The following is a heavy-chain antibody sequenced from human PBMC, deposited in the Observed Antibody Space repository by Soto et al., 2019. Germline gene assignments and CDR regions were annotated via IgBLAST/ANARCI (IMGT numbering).Heavy chain of an antibody. CDR3: ARGYCSGGSCHLDY. Sequence: PSETLFLTCTVSGGSISSGGYYWSWIRQHPGKGLEWIGYIYYSGSTYYNPSLKSRVTISVDTSKNQFSLKLSSVTAADTAVYYCARGYCSGGSCHLDYWGQGTLVTVSS. CDR2: IYYSGST. CDR1: GGSISSGGYY. D-gene: IGHD2-15*01. J-gene: IGHJ4*02. V-gene: IGHV4-31*03.